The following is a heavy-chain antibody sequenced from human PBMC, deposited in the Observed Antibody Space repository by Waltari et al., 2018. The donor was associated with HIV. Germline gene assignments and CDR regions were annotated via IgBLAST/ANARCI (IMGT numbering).Heavy chain of an antibody. CDR1: GYNFGSYW. J-gene: IGHJ3*01. CDR3: ARVLIGADNSFDF. D-gene: IGHD2-21*01. CDR2: IYPGDSET. Sequence: KVSCRISGYNFGSYWIGWVRQMSGKGLEWMGIIYPGDSETRYNPSFQGKVTISANTSINTAYLQWHRLQASDTAVYYCARVLIGADNSFDFWGQGTMVTVSS. V-gene: IGHV5-51*01.